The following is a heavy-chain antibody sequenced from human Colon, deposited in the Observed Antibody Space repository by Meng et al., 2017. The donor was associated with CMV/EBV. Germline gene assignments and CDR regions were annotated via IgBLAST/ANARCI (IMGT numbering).Heavy chain of an antibody. Sequence: SGTLCLTCTVSGASLNNDNSFWGWIRQAPGKGLEWIGTIHHTGPTFYNPSFLNRVTISLDRSKSQFSLTLTSVTAADAAMYYCERDRGRDLSTSSSDSWGQGTLVTVSS. J-gene: IGHJ4*02. V-gene: IGHV4-39*07. D-gene: IGHD6-6*01. CDR2: IHHTGPT. CDR3: ERDRGRDLSTSSSDS. CDR1: GASLNNDNSF.